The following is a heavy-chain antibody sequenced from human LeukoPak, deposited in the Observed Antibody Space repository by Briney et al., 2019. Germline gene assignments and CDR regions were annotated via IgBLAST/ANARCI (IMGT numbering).Heavy chain of an antibody. CDR2: IIAIFGTA. Sequence: ASVKVSCKASGGTFSSYAISWVRQAPGQGLEWMGGIIAIFGTANYAQKFQGRVTITADKSTSTAYMELSSLRSEDTAVYYCARAPGIAVAAIYWGQGTLVTVSS. CDR3: ARAPGIAVAAIY. CDR1: GGTFSSYA. J-gene: IGHJ4*02. V-gene: IGHV1-69*06. D-gene: IGHD6-19*01.